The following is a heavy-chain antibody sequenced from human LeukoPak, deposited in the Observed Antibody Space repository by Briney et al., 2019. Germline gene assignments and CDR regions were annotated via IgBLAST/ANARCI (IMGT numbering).Heavy chain of an antibody. Sequence: PGGSLRLSCAASGFTFSSYEMNWVRQAPGKGLEWVSAISGSGGSTYYADSVKGRFTISRDNSKNTLYLQMNSPRAEDTAVYYCAKDPGYGSGSFGIVDYWGQGTLVTVSS. CDR2: ISGSGGST. D-gene: IGHD3-10*01. V-gene: IGHV3-23*01. J-gene: IGHJ4*02. CDR3: AKDPGYGSGSFGIVDY. CDR1: GFTFSSYE.